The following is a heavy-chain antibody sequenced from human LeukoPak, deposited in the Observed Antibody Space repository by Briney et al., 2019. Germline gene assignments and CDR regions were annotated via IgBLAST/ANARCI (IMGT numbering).Heavy chain of an antibody. CDR3: ARDNWND. J-gene: IGHJ4*02. D-gene: IGHD1-1*01. V-gene: IGHV3-33*01. Sequence: GGSLRLSCAASGFTFSNYGMHWVRQAPGKGLEWVALIWYDGSSKYYADSVKGRFTISRDNSKNAFFLQMNSLRAEDTAMYYCARDNWNDWGQGTLVTVSS. CDR1: GFTFSNYG. CDR2: IWYDGSSK.